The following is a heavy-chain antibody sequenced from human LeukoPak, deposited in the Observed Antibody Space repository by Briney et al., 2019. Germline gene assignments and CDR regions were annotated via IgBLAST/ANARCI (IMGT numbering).Heavy chain of an antibody. V-gene: IGHV4-30-2*01. J-gene: IGHJ4*02. CDR1: GGSISSGGYY. D-gene: IGHD3-22*01. Sequence: SETLSLTCTVSGGSISSGGYYWSWIRQPPGKGLEWIGYIYHSGSTYYNPSLKSRVTISVDRSKNQFSLKLSSVTAADTAVYYCARSTWLLDKWGQGTLVTVSS. CDR2: IYHSGST. CDR3: ARSTWLLDK.